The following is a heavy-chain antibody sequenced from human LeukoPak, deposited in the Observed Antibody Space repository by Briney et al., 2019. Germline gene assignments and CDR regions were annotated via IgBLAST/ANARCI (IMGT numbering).Heavy chain of an antibody. CDR1: GGSISSYY. Sequence: KSSETLSLTCTVSGGSISSYYWSWIRQPAGKGLEWIGRIYTSGTTNYNPSLRSRVTMSVDTSKNQFSLKVSSVTAADTAVYYCARCPVDGSDSSGRRCFDPWGQGNLVTVSS. J-gene: IGHJ5*02. D-gene: IGHD3-22*01. CDR2: IYTSGTT. CDR3: ARCPVDGSDSSGRRCFDP. V-gene: IGHV4-4*07.